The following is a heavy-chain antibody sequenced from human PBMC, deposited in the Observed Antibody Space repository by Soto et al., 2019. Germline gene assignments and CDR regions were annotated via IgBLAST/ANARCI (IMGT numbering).Heavy chain of an antibody. D-gene: IGHD3-3*01. CDR3: ARGPGFLEWLFNDAFDI. CDR2: INPNSGGT. J-gene: IGHJ3*02. CDR1: GYTFTGYY. V-gene: IGHV1-2*04. Sequence: VASVKVSCKASGYTFTGYYMHWVRQAPGQGLEWMGWINPNSGGTNYAQKFQGWVTMTRDTSISTAYMELSRLRSDDTAVYYCARGPGFLEWLFNDAFDIWGQGTMVTVSS.